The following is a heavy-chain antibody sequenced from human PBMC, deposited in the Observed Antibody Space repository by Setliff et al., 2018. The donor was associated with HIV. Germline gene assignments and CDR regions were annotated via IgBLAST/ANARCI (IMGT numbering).Heavy chain of an antibody. CDR2: IHASGKT. D-gene: IGHD2-21*02. CDR3: ATLDPSGGNFLAY. Sequence: SETLSLTCTVSGDTDFYWNWIRQPPGKGLEWIGYIHASGKTNYNPSLKSRVTISLDTSKMQFSLHLASVTAADTAVYYCATLDPSGGNFLAYWGQGTLVTSPQ. J-gene: IGHJ4*02. CDR1: GDTDFY. V-gene: IGHV4-4*09.